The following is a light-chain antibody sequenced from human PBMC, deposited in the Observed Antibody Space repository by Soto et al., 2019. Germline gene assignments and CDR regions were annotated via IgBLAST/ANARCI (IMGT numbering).Light chain of an antibody. CDR1: SSDVGDYNY. V-gene: IGLV2-8*01. Sequence: QSALTQPPSASGSPGQSVTISCTGTSSDVGDYNYFSWYQQHPGKAPKLMIYEVSKRPSGVPDRFSGSKSGNTASLTVSGRQAEDEADYYCSHVVFRGGTKLTVL. J-gene: IGLJ2*01. CDR2: EVS. CDR3: SHVV.